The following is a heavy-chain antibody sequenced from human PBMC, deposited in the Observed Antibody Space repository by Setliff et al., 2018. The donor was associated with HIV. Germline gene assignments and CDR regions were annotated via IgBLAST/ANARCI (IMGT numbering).Heavy chain of an antibody. D-gene: IGHD6-19*01. CDR2: IYHSGST. J-gene: IGHJ4*02. CDR1: GYSISSGYY. CDR3: ARDGGSSGWYFVLGYSDY. Sequence: PSETLSLTCAVSGYSISSGYYWGWIRQPPGKGLEWIGSIYHSGSTYYNPSLKSRVTISIGTSKNQFSLKLNSVTAADTAMYYCARDGGSSGWYFVLGYSDYWGPGTLVTVSS. V-gene: IGHV4-38-2*02.